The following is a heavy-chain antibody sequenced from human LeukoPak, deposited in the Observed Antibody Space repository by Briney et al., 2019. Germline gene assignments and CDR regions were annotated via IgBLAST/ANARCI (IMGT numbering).Heavy chain of an antibody. CDR2: ISPSGGST. V-gene: IGHV3-23*01. CDR3: AKKEGSYDSGSYNFDY. J-gene: IGHJ4*02. Sequence: GGSLRLSCAASGFTFSTYAMTWVRQAPGKGLEWVSTISPSGGSTYYADSVKGRFTISRDNSKKTLYLQMNSLRAEDTALYYCAKKEGSYDSGSYNFDYWGQGTLVTVSS. CDR1: GFTFSTYA. D-gene: IGHD3-10*01.